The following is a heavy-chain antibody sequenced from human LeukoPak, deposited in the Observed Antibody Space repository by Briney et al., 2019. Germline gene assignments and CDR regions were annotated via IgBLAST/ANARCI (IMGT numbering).Heavy chain of an antibody. V-gene: IGHV1-18*01. Sequence: GGSLRLSCAASGFTFSSYAMSWVRQAPGQGLEWMGWISAYNGNTNYAQKLQGRVTMTTDTSTSTAYMELRSLRSDDTAVYYCARDRYYDAFDIWGQGTMVTVSS. D-gene: IGHD2/OR15-2a*01. J-gene: IGHJ3*02. CDR2: ISAYNGNT. CDR3: ARDRYYDAFDI. CDR1: GFTFSSYA.